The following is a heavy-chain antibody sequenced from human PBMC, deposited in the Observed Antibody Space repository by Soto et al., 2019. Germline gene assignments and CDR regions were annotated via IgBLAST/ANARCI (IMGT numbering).Heavy chain of an antibody. D-gene: IGHD2-2*01. J-gene: IGHJ5*02. CDR1: VDSISKTTSY. Sequence: SATLSLTCMVSVDSISKTTSYWFWIRHPPGKGLEWIGTIYHSGSTYYNPSLMSRVTLSVDKSKNQFSLKLNSVTAADTAVYYCARRVGSCSGTSCNGWFDPWGQGTLVTVSS. V-gene: IGHV4-39*01. CDR2: IYHSGST. CDR3: ARRVGSCSGTSCNGWFDP.